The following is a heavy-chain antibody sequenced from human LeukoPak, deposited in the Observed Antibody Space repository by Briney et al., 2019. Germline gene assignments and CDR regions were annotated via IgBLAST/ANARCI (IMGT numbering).Heavy chain of an antibody. CDR2: INHSGST. CDR3: ARRDYGDHPLAFDI. V-gene: IGHV4-34*01. Sequence: PSETLSLTCTVSGGSISGYYWSWIRQPPGKGLEWIGEINHSGSTNYNPSLKSRVTISVDTSKNQFSLKLSSVTAADTAVYYCARRDYGDHPLAFDIWGQGTMVTVSS. J-gene: IGHJ3*02. CDR1: GGSISGYY. D-gene: IGHD4-17*01.